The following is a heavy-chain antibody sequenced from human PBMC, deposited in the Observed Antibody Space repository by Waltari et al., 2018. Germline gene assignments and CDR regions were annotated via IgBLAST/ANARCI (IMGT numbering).Heavy chain of an antibody. CDR3: ARDGGASGSYDY. CDR2: IKEDGGAQ. J-gene: IGHJ4*02. D-gene: IGHD3-10*01. CDR1: GFMFSRYW. V-gene: IGHV3-7*01. Sequence: EVQLVESGGVLVQPGGSLRLSCEASGFMFSRYWMTWVRQAPGKGLEWGANIKEDGGAQTYGDSVRGRFIISRDNAQNSLDLQMNYLRAEDTAVYYCARDGGASGSYDYWGQGTLVTVSS.